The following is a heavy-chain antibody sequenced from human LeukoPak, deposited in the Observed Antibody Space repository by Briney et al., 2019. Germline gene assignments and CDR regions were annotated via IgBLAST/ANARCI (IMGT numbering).Heavy chain of an antibody. CDR3: ARQGTMVRSFGY. Sequence: GESLQISCQGSGSSFTSYWISWVRQMPGKGLEWMGRIDPSDSYTNYSPSFQGHVTISADKSISTAYLQWSSLKASDTAMYYCARQGTMVRSFGYWGQGTLVTVSS. CDR1: GSSFTSYW. CDR2: IDPSDSYT. V-gene: IGHV5-10-1*01. J-gene: IGHJ4*02. D-gene: IGHD3-10*01.